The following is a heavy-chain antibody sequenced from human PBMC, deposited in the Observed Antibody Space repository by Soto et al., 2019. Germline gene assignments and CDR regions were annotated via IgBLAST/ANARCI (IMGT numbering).Heavy chain of an antibody. J-gene: IGHJ6*02. CDR1: GGTFSSYA. Sequence: ASVKVSCKASGGTFSSYAISWVRQAPGQGLEWMGGIIPIFGTANYAQKFQGRVTITADKSTSTAYMELSSLRSEDTAVYYCARPRSSGWPSYYYYYGMAVWGQGTTVTVSS. V-gene: IGHV1-69*06. D-gene: IGHD6-19*01. CDR2: IIPIFGTA. CDR3: ARPRSSGWPSYYYYYGMAV.